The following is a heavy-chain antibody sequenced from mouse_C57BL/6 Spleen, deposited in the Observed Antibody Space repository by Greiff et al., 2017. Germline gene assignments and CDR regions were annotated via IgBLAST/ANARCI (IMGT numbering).Heavy chain of an antibody. Sequence: VQLQQSGAELARPGASVKMSCKASGYTFTSYTMHWVKQRPGQGLEWIGYINPSSGYTKYNQKFKDKATLTADKSSSPAYMQLSSLTSEDSAVYYCARSHYDFFDYRGQGTTLTVSS. CDR3: ARSHYDFFDY. CDR2: INPSSGYT. CDR1: GYTFTSYT. D-gene: IGHD2-4*01. J-gene: IGHJ2*01. V-gene: IGHV1-4*01.